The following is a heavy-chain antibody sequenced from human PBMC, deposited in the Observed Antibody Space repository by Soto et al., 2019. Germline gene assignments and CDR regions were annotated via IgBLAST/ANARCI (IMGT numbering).Heavy chain of an antibody. Sequence: QVQLVQSGAEVKKPGSSVKVSCKASGGTFSSYAISWVRQAPGQGLEWMGGIIPIFGTANYAQKFQGRVTITADESTGTAYMELGSLRSEDTAVYYCARGEYYGSSGDPVYYYGMDVWGQGTTVTVSS. D-gene: IGHD3-22*01. J-gene: IGHJ6*02. CDR3: ARGEYYGSSGDPVYYYGMDV. CDR2: IIPIFGTA. V-gene: IGHV1-69*01. CDR1: GGTFSSYA.